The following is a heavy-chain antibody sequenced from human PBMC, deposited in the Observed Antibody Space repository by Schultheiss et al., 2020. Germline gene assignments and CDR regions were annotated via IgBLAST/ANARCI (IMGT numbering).Heavy chain of an antibody. CDR2: IYTSGST. D-gene: IGHD3-16*01. CDR1: GGSITNYY. V-gene: IGHV4-4*07. J-gene: IGHJ5*02. Sequence: SETLSLTCTVSGGSITNYYWSWIRQPAGKGLEWIGRIYTSGSTNYNPSLKSRVTISVDTSKNQFSLKLSSVTAADTAVYYCARGLHYDYVWGSRSYNWFDPWGQGTLVTVSS. CDR3: ARGLHYDYVWGSRSYNWFDP.